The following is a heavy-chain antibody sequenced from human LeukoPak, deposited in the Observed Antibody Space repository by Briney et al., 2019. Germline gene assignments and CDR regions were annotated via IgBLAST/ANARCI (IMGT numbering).Heavy chain of an antibody. CDR2: INWDGGGT. Sequence: RAGRCLRPSWAAAGFTFKDYGMDWVRLHPGEGRGWVSSINWDGGGTAYADSVKGRFTISRDNAKNSLYLQLSSLRPEDTALYYCAKHMRATNTYSFFGLDVWGQGTTVTVSS. CDR1: GFTFKDYG. J-gene: IGHJ6*02. D-gene: IGHD1-26*01. V-gene: IGHV3-9*01. CDR3: AKHMRATNTYSFFGLDV.